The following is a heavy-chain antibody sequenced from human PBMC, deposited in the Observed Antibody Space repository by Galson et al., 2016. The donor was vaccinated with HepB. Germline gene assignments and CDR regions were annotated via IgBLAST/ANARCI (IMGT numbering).Heavy chain of an antibody. CDR3: TSVKWGCSGNSCVFDP. CDR1: GASINSPNW. CDR2: ISPSGSL. V-gene: IGHV4-4*02. D-gene: IGHD2-2*01. J-gene: IGHJ5*02. Sequence: LSLTCAVSGASINSPNWWTWVRQSPVKGLEWIGEISPSGSLNYNPSLNSRVSMSLDKSRNYFSVKLTSVTAADTAVYYCTSVKWGCSGNSCVFDPWGQGTLVTVSS.